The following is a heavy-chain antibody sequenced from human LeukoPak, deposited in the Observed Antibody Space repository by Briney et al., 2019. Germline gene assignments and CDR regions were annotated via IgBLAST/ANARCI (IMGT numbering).Heavy chain of an antibody. CDR2: VYYSRST. Sequence: SETLSLTCSVSGGSISSSSYYWGWIRQPPGKGLEWIGSVYYSRSTYYSPSLKSRVTISVDTSKNRFSLKLSSVTAADTAVYYCARDMGSGWIFDYWGQGTLVTVSS. CDR3: ARDMGSGWIFDY. V-gene: IGHV4-39*07. D-gene: IGHD6-19*01. CDR1: GGSISSSSYY. J-gene: IGHJ4*02.